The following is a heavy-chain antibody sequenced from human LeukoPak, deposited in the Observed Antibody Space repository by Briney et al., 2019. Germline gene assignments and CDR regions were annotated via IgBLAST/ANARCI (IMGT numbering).Heavy chain of an antibody. J-gene: IGHJ4*02. CDR1: GYTFTSYN. D-gene: IGHD1-7*01. Sequence: ASVKVSCKASGYTFTSYNMHWVRQAPGQGLEWMGIINPSDAGATYAQKFQARVTMTRDTSTSTVYLELSSLTSEDTALYYCARASSGTRTRLDFWGQGTLVTVSS. CDR2: INPSDAGA. CDR3: ARASSGTRTRLDF. V-gene: IGHV1-46*01.